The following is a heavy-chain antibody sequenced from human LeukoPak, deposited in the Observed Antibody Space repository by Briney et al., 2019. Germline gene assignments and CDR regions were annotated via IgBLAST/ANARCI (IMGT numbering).Heavy chain of an antibody. J-gene: IGHJ4*02. Sequence: ASVKVSCKASGYTFASYGISWVRQAPGQGLEWMGWISPYNGNTNYAQKLQGRVTMTTDTSTSTAYMELRSLRSDDTAVYYCARGTVKEDYYDSSGYYEVWGQGTLVTVSS. CDR3: ARGTVKEDYYDSSGYYEV. CDR1: GYTFASYG. V-gene: IGHV1-18*01. CDR2: ISPYNGNT. D-gene: IGHD3-22*01.